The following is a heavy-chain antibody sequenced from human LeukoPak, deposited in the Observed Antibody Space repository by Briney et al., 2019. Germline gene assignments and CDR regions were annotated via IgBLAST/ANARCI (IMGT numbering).Heavy chain of an antibody. Sequence: GGSLRLSCAASGFTFSSYWMHWVRQAPGKGLEWVSSISSSSSYIYYADSVKGRFTISRDNAKNSLYLQMNSLRAEDTAVYYCASTVYSPWYSFDYWGQGTLVTVSS. J-gene: IGHJ4*02. D-gene: IGHD5-12*01. V-gene: IGHV3-21*01. CDR1: GFTFSSYW. CDR2: ISSSSSYI. CDR3: ASTVYSPWYSFDY.